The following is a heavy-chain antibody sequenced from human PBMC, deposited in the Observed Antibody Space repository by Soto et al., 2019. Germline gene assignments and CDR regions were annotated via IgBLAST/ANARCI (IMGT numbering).Heavy chain of an antibody. V-gene: IGHV4-59*08. CDR2: IYYSGST. Sequence: PSETLSLTCTVSGGSISSYYWSWIRQPPGKGLEWIGYIYYSGSTNYNPSLKSRVTISVDTSKNQFSLKLSSVTAADKAMYYCASTIPVRGSYYYYMDVWGKGTTVTVSS. J-gene: IGHJ6*03. CDR1: GGSISSYY. CDR3: ASTIPVRGSYYYYMDV. D-gene: IGHD3-10*01.